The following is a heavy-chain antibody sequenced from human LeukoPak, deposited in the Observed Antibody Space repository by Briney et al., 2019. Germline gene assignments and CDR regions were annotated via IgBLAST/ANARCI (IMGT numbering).Heavy chain of an antibody. V-gene: IGHV1-46*01. D-gene: IGHD3-10*01. CDR3: ARSKHLSGSYDF. Sequence: ASVKVSCKASGYTFTGYYMHWVRQAPGQGLEWMGVINPSGGNSNYAQKFQGRVTMTRDTSTSTVYMDLSSLRSEGTAVYYCARSKHLSGSYDFWGQGTLVTVSS. CDR2: INPSGGNS. CDR1: GYTFTGYY. J-gene: IGHJ4*02.